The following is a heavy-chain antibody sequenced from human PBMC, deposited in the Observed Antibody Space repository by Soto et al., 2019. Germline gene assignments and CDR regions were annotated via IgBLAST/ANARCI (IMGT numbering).Heavy chain of an antibody. CDR1: GFTSSSYG. V-gene: IGHV3-30*03. CDR3: ARESEDLSSNLDY. J-gene: IGHJ4*02. CDR2: ISYDEINK. Sequence: PGGSLRLSCAASGFTSSSYGMHWVRQAPGKGLEWVAVISYDEINKYYGESLKGRLTISRDNAKNSMYLQMNTLRAEDTAVYYCARESEDLSSNLDYWGQGTLVTVSS.